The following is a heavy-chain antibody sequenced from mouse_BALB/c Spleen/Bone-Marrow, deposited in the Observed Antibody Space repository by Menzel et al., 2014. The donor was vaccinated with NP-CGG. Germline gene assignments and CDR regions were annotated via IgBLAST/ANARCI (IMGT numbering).Heavy chain of an antibody. V-gene: IGHV1S56*01. CDR2: IYPGNVNT. CDR1: GYTFTSYY. D-gene: IGHD2-14*01. Sequence: VQVVESGPELVKPGSSVRISCKASGYTFTSYYIHWVKQRPGQGLEWIGWIYPGNVNTNYNEKFEDKATLTADKSSSTAYMHLSSLTPEDSAVYFCARGDYYRSPMDYWGQGTSVTVSS. CDR3: ARGDYYRSPMDY. J-gene: IGHJ4*01.